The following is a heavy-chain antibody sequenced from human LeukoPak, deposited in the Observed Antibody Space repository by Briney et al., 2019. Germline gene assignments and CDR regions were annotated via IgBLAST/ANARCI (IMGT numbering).Heavy chain of an antibody. J-gene: IGHJ3*01. D-gene: IGHD3-10*01. CDR3: VKDQYSGSGSYPDAFDF. CDR1: GFTFSSYA. V-gene: IGHV3-23*01. Sequence: GGSLRLSCAASGFTFSSYAMTWVRQAPGMGLQWVSVISGGGSAYYADSVKGRFTVSRDNSRNAVYLQMNSLRVEDTAVYYCVKDQYSGSGSYPDAFDFWGQGTVVTVSS. CDR2: ISGGGSA.